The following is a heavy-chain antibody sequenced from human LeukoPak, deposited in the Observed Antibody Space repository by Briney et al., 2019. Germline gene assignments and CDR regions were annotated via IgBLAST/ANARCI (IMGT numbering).Heavy chain of an antibody. V-gene: IGHV3-23*01. D-gene: IGHD2-2*01. CDR1: GFTFSSYA. Sequence: SGGSLRLSCAASGFTFSSYAMSWVRQAPGKGLEWVSAISGSGGSTYYADSVKGRFTISRDNSKNTLYLQMNSLRAADTAVYYCAKGVPAAKEADYWGQGTLVTVSS. CDR2: ISGSGGST. J-gene: IGHJ4*02. CDR3: AKGVPAAKEADY.